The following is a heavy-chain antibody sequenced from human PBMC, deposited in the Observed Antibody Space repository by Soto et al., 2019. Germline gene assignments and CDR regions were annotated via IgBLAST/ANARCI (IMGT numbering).Heavy chain of an antibody. Sequence: EVPVVESGGGMVQPGGYLRLSCAASGFTFSRYDMHWVRQATGRGLEWVSGIGTSCDTYYAGCVKGRVTISRAKAKTSEDLQMTSVRAGDSAEYYCSRGAVGFDPWRKVSLVAV. V-gene: IGHV3-13*04. CDR1: GFTFSRYD. J-gene: IGHJ5*02. CDR2: IGTSCDT. CDR3: SRGAVGFDP.